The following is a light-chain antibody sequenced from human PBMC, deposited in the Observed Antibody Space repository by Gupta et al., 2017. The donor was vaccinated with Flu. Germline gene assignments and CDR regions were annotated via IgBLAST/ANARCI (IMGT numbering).Light chain of an antibody. J-gene: IGKJ4*01. CDR1: QSVSSS. Sequence: SLSPGERATLSCRASQSVSSSLAWYQQKPGRAPILLVYDVFKRATAIPDRFSGSGSGTAFTLTISSLEPEDFAVYYCQSWVTFGGGTKVEIK. V-gene: IGKV3-11*01. CDR3: QSWVT. CDR2: DVF.